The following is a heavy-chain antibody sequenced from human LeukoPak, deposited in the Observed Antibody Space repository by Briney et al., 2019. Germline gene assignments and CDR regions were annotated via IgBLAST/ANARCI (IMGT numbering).Heavy chain of an antibody. D-gene: IGHD1-1*01. CDR3: ARGHKTHQTFYNYQFFDY. J-gene: IGHJ4*02. V-gene: IGHV4-34*01. Sequence: KTSETLSLTCAVYGGSFSGYYWNWIRQSPVKGLEWIGEIDHFGNTNYNPSLKSRVTILGDTSKNQFSLRLNSVTAADTAVYYCARGHKTHQTFYNYQFFDYWGQGTQVTVSS. CDR2: IDHFGNT. CDR1: GGSFSGYY.